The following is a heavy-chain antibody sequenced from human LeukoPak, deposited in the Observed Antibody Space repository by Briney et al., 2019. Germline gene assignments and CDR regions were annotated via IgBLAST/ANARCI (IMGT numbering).Heavy chain of an antibody. Sequence: GGSLRLSCAASGFTFSSYGMHWVRQAPGKGLEWVAFIRYDGSNKYYADSVKGRFTISRDNSKNTVYLQVNSLRADDTAVYYCARDRDSGYDDDAFGIWGQGTMVSVSS. CDR3: ARDRDSGYDDDAFGI. J-gene: IGHJ3*02. CDR2: IRYDGSNK. V-gene: IGHV3-30*02. D-gene: IGHD5-12*01. CDR1: GFTFSSYG.